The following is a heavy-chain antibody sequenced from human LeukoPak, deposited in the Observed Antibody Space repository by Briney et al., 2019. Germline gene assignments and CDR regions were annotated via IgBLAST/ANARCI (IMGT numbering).Heavy chain of an antibody. Sequence: GGSLRLSCAASGFTVSSNYMSWVRQAPGKGLEWVSSIYSGGSTYYADSVKGRFTISRDNSKNTGYLQMNSLRAEETSVFFCARVRLDRSERNLDAFENWGQGTMVTVSS. CDR2: IYSGGST. V-gene: IGHV3-53*01. J-gene: IGHJ3*02. D-gene: IGHD1-14*01. CDR3: ARVRLDRSERNLDAFEN. CDR1: GFTVSSNY.